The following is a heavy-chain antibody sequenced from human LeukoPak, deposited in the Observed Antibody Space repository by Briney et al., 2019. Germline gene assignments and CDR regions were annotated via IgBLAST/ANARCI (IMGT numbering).Heavy chain of an antibody. V-gene: IGHV1-3*01. Sequence: GASVKVSCKASGYTFTNSAIHWVRQAPGQRLEWMGWINAGNGNTKYSQTFQGRVTITRDTSASTAYMELSSLRSEDTAVYCCARAYYDSSAYYFFDYWGQGTLVTVSS. CDR1: GYTFTNSA. J-gene: IGHJ4*02. CDR3: ARAYYDSSAYYFFDY. D-gene: IGHD3-22*01. CDR2: INAGNGNT.